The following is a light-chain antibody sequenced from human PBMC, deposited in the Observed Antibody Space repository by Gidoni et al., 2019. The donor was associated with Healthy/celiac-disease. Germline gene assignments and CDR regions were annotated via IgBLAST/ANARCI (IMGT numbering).Light chain of an antibody. Sequence: IVMTQSPESRAVSLGGRATINCKSSQSVLYSSNNKNYLAWYQQKPGQPPKLLIYWASTRESGVPARFSGSGSGTDFTLTISSLQAEDVAVYYCQQYYSTPPTFGQGTKLEIK. V-gene: IGKV4-1*01. CDR2: WAS. J-gene: IGKJ2*01. CDR1: QSVLYSSNNKNY. CDR3: QQYYSTPPT.